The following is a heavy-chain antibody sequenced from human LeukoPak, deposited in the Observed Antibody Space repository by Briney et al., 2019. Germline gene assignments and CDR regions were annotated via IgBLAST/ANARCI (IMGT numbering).Heavy chain of an antibody. V-gene: IGHV4-34*01. CDR1: GGSFSAFH. D-gene: IGHD3-10*01. Sequence: SETLSLTCAVYGGSFSAFHWNWIRQSPAKGLEWLGEMKQSGTPRYNPSLQSRVTISVDKSKNQFSLNVRSVTAADTAVYYCASRPFLYGFRTYFDNWAQGTLVIVPS. CDR3: ASRPFLYGFRTYFDN. CDR2: MKQSGTP. J-gene: IGHJ4*02.